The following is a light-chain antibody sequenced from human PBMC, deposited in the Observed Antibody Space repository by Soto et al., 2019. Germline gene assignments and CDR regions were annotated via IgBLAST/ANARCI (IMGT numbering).Light chain of an antibody. J-gene: IGKJ1*01. CDR1: QSISSW. V-gene: IGKV1-5*03. CDR3: QQYNSYLWT. Sequence: DIQITQSPSTLSASVGDRVTITCRASQSISSWLAWYQQKPGKAPKLLIYKASSLESGVPSRFSGSGSGTEFTLTISSLQPDDFATYYCQQYNSYLWTFGQGTKVDIK. CDR2: KAS.